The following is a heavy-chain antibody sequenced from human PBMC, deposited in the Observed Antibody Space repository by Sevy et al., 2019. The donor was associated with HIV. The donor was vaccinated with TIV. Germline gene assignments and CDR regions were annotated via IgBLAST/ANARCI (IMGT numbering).Heavy chain of an antibody. J-gene: IGHJ4*02. D-gene: IGHD6-13*01. CDR1: GFTFSDHY. Sequence: GGYLRLSCAASGFTFSDHYMEWVRQAPGKGLEWVGRSRNKADSYTTEYAASEKGRFTISRDDSKNSLYLQMNSLKTEDTAVDYCTTHAGIAAAGRVFDYWGQGTLVTVSS. CDR3: TTHAGIAAAGRVFDY. V-gene: IGHV3-72*01. CDR2: SRNKADSYTT.